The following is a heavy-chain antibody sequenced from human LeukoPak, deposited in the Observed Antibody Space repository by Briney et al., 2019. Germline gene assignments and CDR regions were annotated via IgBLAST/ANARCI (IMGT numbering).Heavy chain of an antibody. D-gene: IGHD3-10*01. CDR3: ARRIRGAPTDH. Sequence: ASVKVSSKASGYTFTTYDLNWVRQATGQGLEWMGWMNPNSGNTGYAQKFQGRVTMTRNTSISTAYMELNNLTSEDTAVYYCARRIRGAPTDHWGQGTLVTVSS. CDR2: MNPNSGNT. J-gene: IGHJ4*02. V-gene: IGHV1-8*01. CDR1: GYTFTTYD.